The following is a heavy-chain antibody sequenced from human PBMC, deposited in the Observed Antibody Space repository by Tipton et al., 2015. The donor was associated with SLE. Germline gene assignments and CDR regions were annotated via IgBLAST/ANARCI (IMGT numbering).Heavy chain of an antibody. CDR3: ARGPGLGVVVVTQSDWFDP. J-gene: IGHJ5*02. Sequence: TLSLTCTVSGGSISSSDDYWGWIRQSPGKELEWIGSAYFSGSTYYNPSLKSRVTTSVDTSKNQFSLKLSSVTAADTAVYYCARGPGLGVVVVTQSDWFDPWGQGTLVTVSS. CDR2: AYFSGST. CDR1: GGSISSSDDY. V-gene: IGHV4-39*07. D-gene: IGHD2-15*01.